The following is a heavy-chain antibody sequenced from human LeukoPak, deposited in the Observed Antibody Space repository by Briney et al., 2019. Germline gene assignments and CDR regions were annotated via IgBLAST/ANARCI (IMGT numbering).Heavy chain of an antibody. J-gene: IGHJ4*02. CDR1: GFTFDDYA. CDR3: VCSSSWSFYYFDY. V-gene: IGHV3-43*02. CDR2: ISGDGGST. D-gene: IGHD6-6*01. Sequence: GXSLRLSCAASGFTFDDYAMHWVRQAPGKGLEYVSLISGDGGSTYYADSVKGRFTISRDNSKNSLYLQMNSLRTEDTALYYCVCSSSWSFYYFDYWGQGTPVTVSS.